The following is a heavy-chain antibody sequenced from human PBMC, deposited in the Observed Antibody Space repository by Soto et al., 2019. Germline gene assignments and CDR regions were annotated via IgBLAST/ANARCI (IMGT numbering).Heavy chain of an antibody. J-gene: IGHJ4*02. CDR2: IIPILGIA. CDR1: GGTFSSYT. CDR3: ASGVVATKNGEFDY. D-gene: IGHD5-12*01. Sequence: ASVKVSCKASGGTFSSYTISWVRQAPGQGLEWMGRIIPILGIANYAQKFQGRVTITADKSTSTAYMELSSLRSEDTAVYYCASGVVATKNGEFDYWGQGTLVTVSS. V-gene: IGHV1-69*02.